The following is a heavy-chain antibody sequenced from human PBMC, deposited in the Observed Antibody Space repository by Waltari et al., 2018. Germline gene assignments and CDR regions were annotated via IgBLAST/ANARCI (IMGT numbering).Heavy chain of an antibody. D-gene: IGHD1-1*01. CDR2: TSPDGFNK. CDR3: ARGGSDRAPLDY. CDR1: GFSLSKYA. V-gene: IGHV3-30*15. J-gene: IGHJ4*02. Sequence: QVQLVESGGGVVQSGRSLRLSCAASGFSLSKYAVHWVRQAPGKGLEGVGVTSPDGFNKYYADSVQGRFTIARDRSLQMSALRSEDTAVYYCARGGSDRAPLDYWGRGTLVTVSS.